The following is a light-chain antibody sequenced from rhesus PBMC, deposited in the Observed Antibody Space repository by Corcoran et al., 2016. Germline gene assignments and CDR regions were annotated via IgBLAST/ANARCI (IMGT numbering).Light chain of an antibody. CDR2: AAS. CDR1: QNIYTY. J-gene: IGKJ4*01. CDR3: QQYFDFPLT. Sequence: DIQMTQSPSALSASVGDRVTISCRASQNIYTYLAWYQQKPGKAPKLLIYAASSLQTGIPSRFSGSGSGTDFTLTISSLQPEDSAAFYCQQYFDFPLTFGVGTKVE. V-gene: IGKV1S8*01.